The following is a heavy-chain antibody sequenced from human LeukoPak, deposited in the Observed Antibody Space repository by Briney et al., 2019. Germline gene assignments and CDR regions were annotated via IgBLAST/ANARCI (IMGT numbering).Heavy chain of an antibody. CDR2: ISSSGSTI. J-gene: IGHJ4*02. CDR1: GFTFSSYE. V-gene: IGHV3-48*03. Sequence: GGSLRLSCAASGFTFSSYEMNWVRQAPGKGLEWVSYISSSGSTIYYADSVKGRSTISRDNAKNSLYLQMNSLRAEDTAVYYCARETTVTFDYWGQGTLVTVSS. CDR3: ARETTVTFDY. D-gene: IGHD4-17*01.